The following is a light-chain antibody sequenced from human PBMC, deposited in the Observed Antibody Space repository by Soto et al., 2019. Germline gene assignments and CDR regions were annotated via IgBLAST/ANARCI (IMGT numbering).Light chain of an antibody. V-gene: IGKV1D-16*01. J-gene: IGKJ5*01. CDR2: DAS. Sequence: DIQMTQSPYSLFASVGARVTITCRASQGIDKWLGWFKQTPEKAPKSMSFDASSLQSGVPSRFRGSGSGTDFTLTITSLKPEDFETYYCQQYYAYPITFGQGTRLEIK. CDR3: QQYYAYPIT. CDR1: QGIDKW.